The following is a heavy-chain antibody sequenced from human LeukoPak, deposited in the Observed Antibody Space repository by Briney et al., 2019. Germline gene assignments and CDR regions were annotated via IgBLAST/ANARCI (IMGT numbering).Heavy chain of an antibody. D-gene: IGHD6-13*01. V-gene: IGHV3-23*01. CDR3: AKESPVAATGRSWFDP. J-gene: IGHJ5*02. CDR2: ISGSGGST. Sequence: GGSLILSSAASGFTFSSYAMSWVRHAPGKGLQWVSAISGSGGSTYYADSVKGRFTISRDNSKNTLYLQMNSLRAEDTAIYYCAKESPVAATGRSWFDPWGQGTLVTVSS. CDR1: GFTFSSYA.